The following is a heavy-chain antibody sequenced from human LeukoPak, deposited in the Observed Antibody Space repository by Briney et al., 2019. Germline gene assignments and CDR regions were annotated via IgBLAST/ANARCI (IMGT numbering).Heavy chain of an antibody. CDR3: ARLPTDGFVAFDI. CDR2: ISYSGSS. CDR1: GGSITSGDSF. D-gene: IGHD5-24*01. J-gene: IGHJ3*02. Sequence: PSETLSLTCTVSGGSITSGDSFWTWIRQHPEKGLEWIGYISYSGSSYYNPSLKSRVTISVDTSKNQFSLKLSSVTAADTAVYYCARLPTDGFVAFDIWGQGTMVTVSS. V-gene: IGHV4-30-4*08.